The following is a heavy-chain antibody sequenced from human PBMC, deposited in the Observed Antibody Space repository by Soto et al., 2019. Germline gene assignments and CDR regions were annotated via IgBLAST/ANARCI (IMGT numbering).Heavy chain of an antibody. CDR2: IIPILGIA. CDR1: GYTFTSYG. D-gene: IGHD3-9*01. V-gene: IGHV1-69*04. J-gene: IGHJ6*03. CDR3: ASDTTGSYSPYYYYYYMDV. Sequence: GASVKVSCKASGYTFTSYGISWVRQAPGQGLEWMGRIIPILGIANYAQRFQGRVTITADKSTSTAYMELSSLRSEDTAVYYCASDTTGSYSPYYYYYYMDVWGKGTTVTVSS.